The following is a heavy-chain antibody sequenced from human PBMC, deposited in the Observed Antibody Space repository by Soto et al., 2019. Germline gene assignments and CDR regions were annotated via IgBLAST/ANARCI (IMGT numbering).Heavy chain of an antibody. CDR1: GYDFSAYW. Sequence: DVQLVQSGAEVKKPGGSLRISCKGSGYDFSAYWINWVRQMPGKGLEWMGTIYPGDSDVRYRPSFQGQVTISVDKSISIAYLQWSSLKAADTAIYYCAKTDYGSGTFDSWGQGTLVTVSS. CDR3: AKTDYGSGTFDS. CDR2: IYPGDSDV. V-gene: IGHV5-51*03. J-gene: IGHJ4*02. D-gene: IGHD3-10*01.